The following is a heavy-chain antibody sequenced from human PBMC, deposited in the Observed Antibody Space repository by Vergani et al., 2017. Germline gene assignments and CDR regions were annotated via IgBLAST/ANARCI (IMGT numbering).Heavy chain of an antibody. D-gene: IGHD2/OR15-2a*01. V-gene: IGHV3-30-3*01. CDR3: ARDSIGVDYYYYDMDV. CDR2: ISYDGSNK. J-gene: IGHJ6*03. Sequence: QVQLVESGGGVVQPGRSLRLSCAASGFTFSSYAMHWVRQAPGKGLEWVAVISYDGSNKYYADSVKGRFTISRDNSENTLYLQMNSLRAEDTSVYYCARDSIGVDYYYYDMDVWGKGTTVTVSS. CDR1: GFTFSSYA.